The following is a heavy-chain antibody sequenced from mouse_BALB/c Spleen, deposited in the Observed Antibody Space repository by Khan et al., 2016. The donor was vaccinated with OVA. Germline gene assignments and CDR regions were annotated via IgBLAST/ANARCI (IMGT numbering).Heavy chain of an antibody. V-gene: IGHV5-17*02. CDR2: ISSGSSTI. CDR1: GFTFSSFG. CDR3: ARSGGYGNYAMDY. Sequence: EVELVESGGGLVQPGGSRKLSCAASGFTFSSFGMHWVRQAPEKGLEWVAYISSGSSTIYYADTVKGRFTISRDNPKNTLFLQMTSLRSGDTGMYYCARSGGYGNYAMDYGGQGTSVTVSS. J-gene: IGHJ4*01. D-gene: IGHD2-10*02.